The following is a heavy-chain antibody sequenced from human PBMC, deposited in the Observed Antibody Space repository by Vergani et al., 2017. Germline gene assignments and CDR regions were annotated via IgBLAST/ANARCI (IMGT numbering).Heavy chain of an antibody. D-gene: IGHD3-16*01. Sequence: EVQLVESGGGLVKPGGSLRLSCAASGFTFSDYYMSWVRQAPGKGLEWVSVIYSGGSTYYADSVKGRFTISRDNSKNTLYLQMNSLRAEDTAVYYCARVGGGWGYWGQGTLVTVSS. CDR3: ARVGGGWGY. CDR2: IYSGGST. J-gene: IGHJ4*02. V-gene: IGHV3-66*02. CDR1: GFTFSDYY.